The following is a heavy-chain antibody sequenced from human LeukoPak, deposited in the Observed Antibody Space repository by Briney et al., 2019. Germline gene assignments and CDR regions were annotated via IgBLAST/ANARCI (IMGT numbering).Heavy chain of an antibody. J-gene: IGHJ6*03. V-gene: IGHV1-3*01. Sequence: ASVKVSCKASGYTFTNYAMHWVRQAPGQRLEWMGWINVGNGNTKYSQEFQGRVTITRDTSASTAYMELRSLRSDDTAVYYCARRGGKNYGDYVLYYDYMDVWGKGTTVTVSS. D-gene: IGHD4-17*01. CDR1: GYTFTNYA. CDR2: INVGNGNT. CDR3: ARRGGKNYGDYVLYYDYMDV.